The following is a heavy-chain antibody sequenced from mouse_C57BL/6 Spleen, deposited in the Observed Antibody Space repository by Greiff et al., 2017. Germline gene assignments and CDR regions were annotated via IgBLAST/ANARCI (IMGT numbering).Heavy chain of an antibody. J-gene: IGHJ1*03. Sequence: QVQLQQPGAELVRPGSSVKLSCKASGYTFTSYWMHWVKQRPIQGLEWIGNIDPSDSETHYNQKFKDKATLTVDKSSSTAYMQLSSLTSEDSAVYYCAREDYGSSSYWYFDVWGTGTTVTVSS. CDR1: GYTFTSYW. V-gene: IGHV1-52*01. CDR3: AREDYGSSSYWYFDV. D-gene: IGHD1-1*01. CDR2: IDPSDSET.